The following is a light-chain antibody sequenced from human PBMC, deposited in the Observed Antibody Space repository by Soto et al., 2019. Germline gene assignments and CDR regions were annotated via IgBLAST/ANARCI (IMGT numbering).Light chain of an antibody. CDR1: SSNIGAGYD. CDR3: QSYDSSPRGV. CDR2: GNN. Sequence: QSVLTQPPSVSGAPWQRVTISCTGSSSNIGAGYDVHWYQQLPGTAPKLLIYGNNNRPSGVPDRFSGSKSGTSASLAITGLQAEDEADYYCQSYDSSPRGVFGGGTKLTVL. V-gene: IGLV1-40*01. J-gene: IGLJ2*01.